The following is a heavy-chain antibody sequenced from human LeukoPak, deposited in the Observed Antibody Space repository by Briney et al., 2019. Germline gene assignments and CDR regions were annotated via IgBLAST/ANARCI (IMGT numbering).Heavy chain of an antibody. CDR2: ASGSGVNT. D-gene: IGHD6-13*01. Sequence: GGSLRLSCAASGFTFSSYAMSWVRQAPGKGLDWVSTASGSGVNTYYADSVKGRFTISRDNSKNTLYLQMNSLRAEDTAVYYCANNEGQLAFHGMDVWGQGTTVTVSS. V-gene: IGHV3-23*01. CDR3: ANNEGQLAFHGMDV. CDR1: GFTFSSYA. J-gene: IGHJ6*02.